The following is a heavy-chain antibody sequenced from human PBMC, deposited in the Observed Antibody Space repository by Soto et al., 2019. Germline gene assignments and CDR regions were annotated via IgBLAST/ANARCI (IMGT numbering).Heavy chain of an antibody. V-gene: IGHV4-59*01. Sequence: SETLSLTCTLSGGSISSYYWSWIRQPPEKGLEWIGYVYNSGSTNYNPSLKSRVTISIDTSKNQFSLKLTSLTATDTAVYYCARGGPSSKWLDPWGQGTLVTVSS. CDR2: VYNSGST. J-gene: IGHJ5*02. CDR3: ARGGPSSKWLDP. CDR1: GGSISSYY.